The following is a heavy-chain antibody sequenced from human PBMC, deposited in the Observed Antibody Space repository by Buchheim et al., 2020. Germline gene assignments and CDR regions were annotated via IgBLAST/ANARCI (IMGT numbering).Heavy chain of an antibody. D-gene: IGHD4-17*01. Sequence: QVQLQESGPGLVKPSETLSLTCTVSGGSISSYYWSWIRQPPGGGLECIAYIHYSGSTNYNPSLKSRVTISVDTSKHQLFLKVSSVTTADTAVYYCARQGHYGDYDNWGQGTL. CDR1: GGSISSYY. CDR3: ARQGHYGDYDN. CDR2: IHYSGST. J-gene: IGHJ4*02. V-gene: IGHV4-59*08.